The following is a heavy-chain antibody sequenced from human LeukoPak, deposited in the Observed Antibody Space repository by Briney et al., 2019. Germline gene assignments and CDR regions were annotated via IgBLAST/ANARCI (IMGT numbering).Heavy chain of an antibody. D-gene: IGHD3-9*01. CDR2: INAGNGNT. Sequence: AASVKVSCKASGYTFTSYAMHWVRQAPGQRLEWMGWINAGNGNTKYSQKFQGRVTITRDTSASTAYMELSSLRSEDTAVYYCARLHYDVLTGPFDYWGQGTLVTVSS. V-gene: IGHV1-3*01. CDR3: ARLHYDVLTGPFDY. CDR1: GYTFTSYA. J-gene: IGHJ4*02.